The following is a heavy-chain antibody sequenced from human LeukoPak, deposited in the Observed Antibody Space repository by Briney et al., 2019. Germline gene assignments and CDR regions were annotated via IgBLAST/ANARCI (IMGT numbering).Heavy chain of an antibody. CDR2: IYYSGST. CDR3: ARHITDYYDSSGYYYVFAFDI. J-gene: IGHJ3*02. D-gene: IGHD3-22*01. CDR1: GCSISSSSYY. V-gene: IGHV4-39*01. Sequence: SSGTLSLTCTVSGCSISSSSYYWGWIRQPPGKGLEWIGSIYYSGSTYYNPSLKNRVTISVGTSKNQFALKLSSVTAADTAVYYCARHITDYYDSSGYYYVFAFDIWGQGTMVTVSS.